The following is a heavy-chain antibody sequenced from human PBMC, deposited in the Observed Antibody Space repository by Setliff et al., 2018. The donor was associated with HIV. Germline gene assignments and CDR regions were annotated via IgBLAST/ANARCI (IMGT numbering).Heavy chain of an antibody. CDR1: GGTFSSYA. Sequence: ASVKVSCKASGGTFSSYAISWVRQAPGQGLEWMGGIIPIFGTANYAQKFQGRVTITADESTSTAYMELSRLRSDDTAVYYCARETYYYDNPQYYYYYMDVWGKGTTVTVSS. D-gene: IGHD3-22*01. V-gene: IGHV1-69*13. CDR3: ARETYYYDNPQYYYYYMDV. J-gene: IGHJ6*03. CDR2: IIPIFGTA.